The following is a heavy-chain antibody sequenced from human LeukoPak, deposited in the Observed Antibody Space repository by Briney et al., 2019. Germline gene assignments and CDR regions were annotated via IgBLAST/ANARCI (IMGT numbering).Heavy chain of an antibody. CDR1: GGSISSSSYY. J-gene: IGHJ5*02. Sequence: SETLSLTCTVSGGSISSSSYYWGWIRQPPGKGLEWIGSIYYSGSTYYNPSLKSLVTISVDTSKNQFSLRLSSVTAADTAVYYCARVRASSGWYNWFDPWGQGTLVTVSS. D-gene: IGHD6-19*01. V-gene: IGHV4-39*07. CDR2: IYYSGST. CDR3: ARVRASSGWYNWFDP.